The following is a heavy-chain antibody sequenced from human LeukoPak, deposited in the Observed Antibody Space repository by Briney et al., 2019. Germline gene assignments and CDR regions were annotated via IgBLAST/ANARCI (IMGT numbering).Heavy chain of an antibody. D-gene: IGHD2-8*01. J-gene: IGHJ4*02. CDR3: ARYGTSGNLDY. CDR2: IYYSGST. Sequence: SETESLTCTVSGGSISGYYWSWIRQPPGTGLEWIGYIYYSGSTSYNPSLKSRVTISVDTSKNQFSLKLSSVAAADTAVYYCARYGTSGNLDYWGQGALV. V-gene: IGHV4-59*08. CDR1: GGSISGYY.